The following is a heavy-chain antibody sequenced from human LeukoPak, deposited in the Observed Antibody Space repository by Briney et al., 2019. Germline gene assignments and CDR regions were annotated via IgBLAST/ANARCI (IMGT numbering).Heavy chain of an antibody. J-gene: IGHJ4*02. CDR3: ARDKDYGLDY. CDR2: ISYDGSNE. D-gene: IGHD4-17*01. CDR1: GFTFSSYG. V-gene: IGHV3-30*03. Sequence: PGGSLRLSCAASGFTFSSYGMHWVRQSPGKGLECVALISYDGSNEYYADSVKGRFTISRDSSKNTLYLQMNSLRAEDTAVYYCARDKDYGLDYWGQGTLVTVSS.